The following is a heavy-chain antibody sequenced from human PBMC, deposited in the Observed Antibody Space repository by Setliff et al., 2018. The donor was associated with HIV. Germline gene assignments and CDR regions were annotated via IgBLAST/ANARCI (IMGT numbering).Heavy chain of an antibody. CDR2: IYYTGNT. D-gene: IGHD3-10*01. CDR1: GGSINTGHYY. J-gene: IGHJ4*02. Sequence: LALSSETLSLTCTVSGGSINTGHYYWSWIRHHPGKGLEWIAYIYYTGNTYFNPSLKSRITISIDTSKNQFSLKMSSVTAADTAVYYCARDRYAGEIDYWGQGTLVTVSS. V-gene: IGHV4-31*03. CDR3: ARDRYAGEIDY.